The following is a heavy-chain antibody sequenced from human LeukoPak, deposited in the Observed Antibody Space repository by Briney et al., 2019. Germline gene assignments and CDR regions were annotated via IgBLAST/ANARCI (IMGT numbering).Heavy chain of an antibody. CDR2: IYYSGST. Sequence: PSETLSLTCTVSGGSISSYCWSWIRQPPGKGLEWIGYIYYSGSTNYNPSLKSRVTISVDTSKNQFSLKLSSVTAADTAVYYCARMGLRYFDAFDYWGQGTLVTVSS. J-gene: IGHJ4*02. V-gene: IGHV4-59*01. D-gene: IGHD3-9*01. CDR1: GGSISSYC. CDR3: ARMGLRYFDAFDY.